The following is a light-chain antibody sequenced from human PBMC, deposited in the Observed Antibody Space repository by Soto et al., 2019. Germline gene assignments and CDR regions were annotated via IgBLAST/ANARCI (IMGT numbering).Light chain of an antibody. CDR3: ATWDSSLSGGV. V-gene: IGLV1-51*02. CDR1: RSNIGIYY. Sequence: QSVLTQPPSVSAAPRKKVTNSFFGGRSNIGIYYVSWYQQIPGTAPKLLIYEDNRRPSGIPDRFSGSKSGTSAALGITGLQTGDEADYYCATWDSSLSGGVFGGGTKVTVL. J-gene: IGLJ3*02. CDR2: EDN.